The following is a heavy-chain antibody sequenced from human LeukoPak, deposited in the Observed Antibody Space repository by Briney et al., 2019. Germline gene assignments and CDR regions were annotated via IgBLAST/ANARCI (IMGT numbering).Heavy chain of an antibody. J-gene: IGHJ5*02. CDR1: GGSISIYY. CDR2: ISESGDDT. V-gene: IGHV3-23*01. Sequence: ETLSLTCSVSGGSISIYYWSWVRQPPGKGLEWVSSISESGDDTAYADSVKGRYTISRDNSRNTLYLQMITLRAEDTAVYFCVKQFVDVWGQGTLVTVSS. D-gene: IGHD5-24*01. CDR3: VKQFVDV.